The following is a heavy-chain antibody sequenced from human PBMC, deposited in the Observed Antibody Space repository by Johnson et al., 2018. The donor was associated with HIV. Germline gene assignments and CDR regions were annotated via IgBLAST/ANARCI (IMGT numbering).Heavy chain of an antibody. V-gene: IGHV3-15*01. CDR1: GFSFSNAW. J-gene: IGHJ3*02. Sequence: VQPVESGGGLVKPGGSLRLSCAASGFSFSNAWMSWVRQAPGKGLEWVGRINSKTDGGTTDYAAPVKGRFTISRDDSKNTLYLQMNSLKTEDTAVYYCTTRRVVGATPTPDDAFDIWGQGTMVTVSS. D-gene: IGHD1-26*01. CDR3: TTRRVVGATPTPDDAFDI. CDR2: INSKTDGGTT.